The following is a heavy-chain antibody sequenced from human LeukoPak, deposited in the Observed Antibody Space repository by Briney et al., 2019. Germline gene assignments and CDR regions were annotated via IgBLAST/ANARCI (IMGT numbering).Heavy chain of an antibody. D-gene: IGHD3-10*01. V-gene: IGHV3-30*18. Sequence: QTGGSLRLSCAASGFTFSNYGMHWVRQAPGKGLEWVAVISYDGTNKYYADSVKGRFTISRDNSKNTLYLQMNSLRGEDTTVYYCAKDGYYGSGSLDYWGQGTLVTVSS. CDR2: ISYDGTNK. CDR3: AKDGYYGSGSLDY. CDR1: GFTFSNYG. J-gene: IGHJ4*02.